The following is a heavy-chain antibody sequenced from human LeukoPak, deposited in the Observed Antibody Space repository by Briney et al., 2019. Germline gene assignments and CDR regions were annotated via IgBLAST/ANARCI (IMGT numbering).Heavy chain of an antibody. CDR2: IGTAHNT. D-gene: IGHD5-18*01. J-gene: IGHJ4*02. CDR3: ATLIPDTAMEAIDY. CDR1: GFTFGAYD. V-gene: IGHV3-13*01. Sequence: GGSLRLSCAASGFTFGAYDMHWVRQTTGRRLEWVSSIGTAHNTFQPGSVKGRFFISRENAENSLYLQMNNLRDGDRAVYYCATLIPDTAMEAIDYWGQGTLVTVSS.